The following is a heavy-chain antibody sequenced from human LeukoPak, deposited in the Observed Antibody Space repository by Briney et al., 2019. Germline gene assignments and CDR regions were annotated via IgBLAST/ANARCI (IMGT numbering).Heavy chain of an antibody. Sequence: SETLSLTCTVSGGSISSYYWSWIRQPPGKGLEWIGYLFHSGTRRYNPSLKSRVTISADTTKNQFSLSLNSTTAADTAVYYCARRRGWKHQVVYFDYWGQGTLATVSS. V-gene: IGHV4-59*08. J-gene: IGHJ4*02. D-gene: IGHD2-15*01. CDR2: LFHSGTR. CDR3: ARRRGWKHQVVYFDY. CDR1: GGSISSYY.